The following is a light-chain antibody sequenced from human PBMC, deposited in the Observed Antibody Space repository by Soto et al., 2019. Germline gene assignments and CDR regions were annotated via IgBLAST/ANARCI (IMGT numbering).Light chain of an antibody. Sequence: QSALTXPASVSGSPGQSITISCTGTSSNIGHYKYVSWYQHHPGKAPKLMIYDVSNRPSGVSNRFSGSKSGNTASLTISGLQAEDEADYYCSSYRISRIGVFGTGTKVTVL. J-gene: IGLJ1*01. CDR3: SSYRISRIGV. V-gene: IGLV2-14*03. CDR2: DVS. CDR1: SSNIGHYKY.